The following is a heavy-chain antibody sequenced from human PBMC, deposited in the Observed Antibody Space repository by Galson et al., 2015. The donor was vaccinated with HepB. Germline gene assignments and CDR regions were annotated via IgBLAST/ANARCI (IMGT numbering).Heavy chain of an antibody. CDR3: ARGVVGATKAFDI. CDR1: GFTFSDYY. V-gene: IGHV3-11*05. J-gene: IGHJ3*02. D-gene: IGHD1-26*01. CDR2: ISSSSYT. Sequence: SLRLSCAASGFTFSDYYMSWIRQAPGKGLEWVSYISSSSYTNYADSVKGRFTISRDNAKNSLYLQMNSLRAEDTAVYYCARGVVGATKAFDIWGQGTMVTVTS.